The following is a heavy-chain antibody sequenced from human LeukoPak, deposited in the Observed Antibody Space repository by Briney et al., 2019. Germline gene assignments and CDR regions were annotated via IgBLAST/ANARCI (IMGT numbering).Heavy chain of an antibody. J-gene: IGHJ3*02. CDR2: LNPNSGNT. V-gene: IGHV1-8*01. CDR3: ARAVVVVVAGTYNDAFDI. Sequence: ASVKVSCKASGYTFTSYDINWVRQATGQGLEWMGWLNPNSGNTGYAQKFQGRVTMTRNTSISTAYMELSSLRSEDTAVYYCARAVVVVVAGTYNDAFDIWGQGTVVTVSS. CDR1: GYTFTSYD. D-gene: IGHD2-15*01.